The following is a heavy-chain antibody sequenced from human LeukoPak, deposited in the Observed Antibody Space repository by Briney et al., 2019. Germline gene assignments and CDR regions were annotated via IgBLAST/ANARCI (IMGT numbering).Heavy chain of an antibody. D-gene: IGHD2-15*01. CDR3: AKNGDRGAYCSGGSCYPYYYYNMDV. Sequence: PGGSLRLSCAASGFTLSSYAMSWVRQARGKGLEGVSAIRGSGNTYHADSVKGRFTISRDSSKNTLYPQMNSLRAEDTAIYYCAKNGDRGAYCSGGSCYPYYYYNMDVWGKGTTVTISS. CDR2: IRGSGNT. V-gene: IGHV3-23*01. J-gene: IGHJ6*03. CDR1: GFTLSSYA.